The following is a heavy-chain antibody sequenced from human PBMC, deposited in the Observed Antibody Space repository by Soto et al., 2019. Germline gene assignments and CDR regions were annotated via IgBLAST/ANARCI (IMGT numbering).Heavy chain of an antibody. CDR1: GGSISSDDYY. CDR3: AREGSSSPEYFDY. Sequence: SETLSLTCSVSGGSISSDDYYWTWIRQPPGEGLEWIGYIYYTGRTSSTPSLESRVTISIDTSKNQFSLKLSSVSAADTAVYYCAREGSSSPEYFDYWGHGTLVTVSS. J-gene: IGHJ4*01. D-gene: IGHD2-15*01. V-gene: IGHV4-30-4*01. CDR2: IYYTGRT.